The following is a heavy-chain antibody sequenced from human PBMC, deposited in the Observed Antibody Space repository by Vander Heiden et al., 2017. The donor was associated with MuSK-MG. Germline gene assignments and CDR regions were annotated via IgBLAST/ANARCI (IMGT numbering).Heavy chain of an antibody. V-gene: IGHV4-39*01. Sequence: QLPLPESGPGLVKPSETLSLTCSASGDSITSSNYYWAWIRQPPGRGLEWIGSIHYTGTTYWNMSLKSRVTISVDTSRNLFILELSSVTAADMAVYYCARQEDSYGRPLFCDSWGQGTLVTVSS. CDR2: IHYTGTT. J-gene: IGHJ4*02. CDR3: ARQEDSYGRPLFCDS. CDR1: GDSITSSNYY. D-gene: IGHD5-18*01.